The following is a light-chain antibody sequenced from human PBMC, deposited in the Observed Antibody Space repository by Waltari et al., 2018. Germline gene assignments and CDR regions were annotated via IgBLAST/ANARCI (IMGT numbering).Light chain of an antibody. Sequence: DIQVTQSPSFLSASVGDRLTITCRASRGISRYLAWYQHKPGKVPKILIYAASTLQSGVPSRFSGSGSGTEFTLTISSLEPEDFATYYCQHLGSAPLTFGGGTKVEI. CDR3: QHLGSAPLT. CDR2: AAS. CDR1: RGISRY. V-gene: IGKV1-9*01. J-gene: IGKJ4*01.